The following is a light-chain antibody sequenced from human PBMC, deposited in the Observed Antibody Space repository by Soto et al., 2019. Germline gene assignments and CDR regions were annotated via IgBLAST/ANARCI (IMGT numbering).Light chain of an antibody. Sequence: EIVMTQAPATLSVSPGERATLSCRASQSVSSNLAWYQQKPGQTPRLLIYGTSTRTTGIPATFSGSGSGTELTLTISSLQSEDFAVYYFQQYNNWPPVTFGQGTKVEIK. CDR1: QSVSSN. V-gene: IGKV3-15*01. J-gene: IGKJ1*01. CDR2: GTS. CDR3: QQYNNWPPVT.